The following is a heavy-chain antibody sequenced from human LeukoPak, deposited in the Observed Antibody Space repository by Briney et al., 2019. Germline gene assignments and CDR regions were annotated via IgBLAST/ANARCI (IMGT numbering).Heavy chain of an antibody. D-gene: IGHD5-12*01. J-gene: IGHJ6*03. CDR3: ARVGYSGYDWVFRYYYMDV. Sequence: SETLSLTCTVSGDSISNYYWSWIRQPPGKGLEWIGNIYYSGSTNYNPSLKSRVTISVDTSKNQFSLELSSVTAADTAVYYCARVGYSGYDWVFRYYYMDVWGKGTTVTVSS. V-gene: IGHV4-59*01. CDR1: GDSISNYY. CDR2: IYYSGST.